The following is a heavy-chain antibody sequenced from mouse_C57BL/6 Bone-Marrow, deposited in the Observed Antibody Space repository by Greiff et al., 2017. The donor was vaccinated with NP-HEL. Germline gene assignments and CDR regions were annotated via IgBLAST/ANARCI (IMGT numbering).Heavy chain of an antibody. V-gene: IGHV5-12*01. CDR2: ISNGGGST. Sequence: DVKLVESGGGLVQPGGSLKLSCAASGFTFSDYYMYWVRQTPEKRLEWVAYISNGGGSTYYPDTVKGRFTISRDNAKNTLYLQMSRLKSEDTAMYYCARQGDYYGSSPWFAYWGQGTLVTVSA. D-gene: IGHD1-1*01. J-gene: IGHJ3*01. CDR1: GFTFSDYY. CDR3: ARQGDYYGSSPWFAY.